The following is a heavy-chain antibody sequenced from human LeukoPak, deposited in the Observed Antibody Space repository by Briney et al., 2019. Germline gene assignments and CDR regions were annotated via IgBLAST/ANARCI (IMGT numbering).Heavy chain of an antibody. CDR1: GFIFSNYG. CDR2: VRVDGHTT. Sequence: PGGSLRPSCVASGFIFSNYGMSWVRQVPGKGLEWVSSVRVDGHTTFYADSVKGRFTISRDNSKNTLYLQMNSLRAEDTAVYYCVTAPYGDYYYYMDVWGKGTTVTISS. J-gene: IGHJ6*03. CDR3: VTAPYGDYYYYMDV. V-gene: IGHV3-23*01. D-gene: IGHD4-17*01.